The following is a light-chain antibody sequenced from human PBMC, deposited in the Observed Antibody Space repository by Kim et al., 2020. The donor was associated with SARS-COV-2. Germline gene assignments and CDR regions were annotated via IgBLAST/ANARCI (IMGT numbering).Light chain of an antibody. V-gene: IGLV3-21*04. CDR2: YDN. Sequence: APGKTARITCGGNKIGSKSVHWYQPKPGQAPVLVIYYDNDRPSGIPERFSGSNSGNTATLSISRVEAGDEADYYCQVWDSSSDHVVFGGGTKLTVL. CDR1: KIGSKS. J-gene: IGLJ2*01. CDR3: QVWDSSSDHVV.